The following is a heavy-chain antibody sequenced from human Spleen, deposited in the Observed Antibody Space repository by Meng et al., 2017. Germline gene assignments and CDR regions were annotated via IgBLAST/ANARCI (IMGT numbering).Heavy chain of an antibody. Sequence: SQTLSLTCAVYGGSLSGYYWSWIRQPPGKGLEWIGSIYYSGSTYYNPSLKSRVTISVDTSKNQFSLKLSSVTAADTAVYYCARGIQLWLLDYWGQGTLVTVSS. CDR3: ARGIQLWLLDY. CDR1: GGSLSGYY. CDR2: IYYSGST. J-gene: IGHJ4*02. V-gene: IGHV4-34*01. D-gene: IGHD5-18*01.